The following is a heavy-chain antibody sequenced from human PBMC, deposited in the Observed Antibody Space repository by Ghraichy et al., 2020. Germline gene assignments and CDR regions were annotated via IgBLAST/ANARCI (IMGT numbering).Heavy chain of an antibody. CDR3: ARDLTLPLNSSGWYTENLFDY. Sequence: ASVKVSCKASGYTFTSYYMHWVRQAPGQGLEWMGIINPSGGSTSYAQKFQSRVTMTRDTSTSTVYMELSSLRSEDTAVYYCARDLTLPLNSSGWYTENLFDYWGQGTLVTVSS. J-gene: IGHJ4*02. V-gene: IGHV1-46*01. CDR2: INPSGGST. CDR1: GYTFTSYY. D-gene: IGHD6-19*01.